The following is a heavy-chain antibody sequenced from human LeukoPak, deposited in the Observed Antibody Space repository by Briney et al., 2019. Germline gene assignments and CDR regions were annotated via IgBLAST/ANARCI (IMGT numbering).Heavy chain of an antibody. CDR2: DSNNGNI. CDR1: GSFISSHS. CDR3: ARDNWGSLDI. D-gene: IGHD7-27*01. Sequence: SETLSLTRTVSGSFISSHSWGWVRQPPGKGLEWIGYDSNNGNINFNPALKSRVTISVDTSKKQFSLKLRSVTAADTAVYYCARDNWGSLDIWGQGILVTVSS. J-gene: IGHJ4*02. V-gene: IGHV4-59*11.